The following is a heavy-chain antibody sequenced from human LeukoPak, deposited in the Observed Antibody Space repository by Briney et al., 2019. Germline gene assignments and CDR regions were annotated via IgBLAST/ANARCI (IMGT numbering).Heavy chain of an antibody. J-gene: IGHJ4*02. CDR2: SSSSGSTI. CDR1: GFTLSDYY. Sequence: GGSLRLSCAASGFTLSDYYMSWIRQAPGKGLEWVSYSSSSGSTIYYADSVKGRFAISRDNAKNSLYLQMNSLRAEDTAVYYCARGSSYNEGGGYYYAFDYWGQGPLVTVSS. CDR3: ARGSSYNEGGGYYYAFDY. D-gene: IGHD3-22*01. V-gene: IGHV3-11*01.